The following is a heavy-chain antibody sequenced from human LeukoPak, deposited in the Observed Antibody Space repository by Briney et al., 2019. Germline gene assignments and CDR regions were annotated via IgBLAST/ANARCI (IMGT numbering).Heavy chain of an antibody. J-gene: IGHJ4*02. V-gene: IGHV4-34*01. D-gene: IGHD3-22*01. Sequence: SETLSLTCAVYGGSFSGYYWSWIRQPPGKGLEWIGEINHSGSTNYNPSLKSRVTISVDTSKNQFSLKLSSVTAADTAVYYCAREAWLAYYDSSGYYPNFDYWGQGTLVTVSS. CDR2: INHSGST. CDR3: AREAWLAYYDSSGYYPNFDY. CDR1: GGSFSGYY.